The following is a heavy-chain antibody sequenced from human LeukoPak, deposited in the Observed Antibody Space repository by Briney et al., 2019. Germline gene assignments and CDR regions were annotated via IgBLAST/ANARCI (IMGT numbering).Heavy chain of an antibody. J-gene: IGHJ4*02. CDR3: ARGRVDCSGGSCYSDLFDY. V-gene: IGHV4-34*01. CDR2: INHSGST. CDR1: GGSFSGYY. Sequence: PSETLSLTCAVYGGSFSGYYWSWIRQPPGKGLEWIGEINHSGSTNYNPSLKSRVTISVDTSKNQFSLKLSSVTAADTAVYYCARGRVDCSGGSCYSDLFDYWGQGTPVTVSS. D-gene: IGHD2-15*01.